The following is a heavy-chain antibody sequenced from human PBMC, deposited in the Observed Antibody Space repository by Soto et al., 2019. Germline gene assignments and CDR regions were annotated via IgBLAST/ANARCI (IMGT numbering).Heavy chain of an antibody. Sequence: EVQLVESGGGLVQPGRSLRLSCAASGFTFDDYAMHWVRQAPGKGLEWVSGISWNSGSIGYADSVKGRFTISRDNAKTSLYLQMNSLRAEDTALYYCAKGIAAAWNWFDPWGQGTLVTVSS. CDR2: ISWNSGSI. J-gene: IGHJ5*02. V-gene: IGHV3-9*01. D-gene: IGHD6-13*01. CDR3: AKGIAAAWNWFDP. CDR1: GFTFDDYA.